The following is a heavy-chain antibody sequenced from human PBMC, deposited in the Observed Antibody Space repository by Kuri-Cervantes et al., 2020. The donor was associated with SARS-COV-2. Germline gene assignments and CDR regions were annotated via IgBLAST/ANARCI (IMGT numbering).Heavy chain of an antibody. Sequence: GESLKISCAAPGFTFSSHWMYWVRQVPGKGLVWVSRSNSDGAFTTYADSVEGRFTISRDNAKNTLYLQMNSLRAEDTALYYCARGGGYTGPNNYWFDPWGQGTLVTVSS. D-gene: IGHD2-2*02. CDR1: GFTFSSHW. J-gene: IGHJ5*02. CDR2: SNSDGAFT. CDR3: ARGGGYTGPNNYWFDP. V-gene: IGHV3-74*03.